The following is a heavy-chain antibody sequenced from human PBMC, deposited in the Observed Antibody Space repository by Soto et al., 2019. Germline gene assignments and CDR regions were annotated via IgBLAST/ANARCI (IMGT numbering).Heavy chain of an antibody. J-gene: IGHJ6*03. CDR3: AKEGSGYDDSYYYYYMDV. CDR1: GFTFSSYG. V-gene: IGHV3-30*18. D-gene: IGHD5-12*01. CDR2: ISYDGSNK. Sequence: QVQLVESGGGVVQPGRSLRLSCAASGFTFSSYGMHWVRQAPGKGLEWVAGISYDGSNKYYAESVKGRFTISRDNSKNPLYLQMNRLRAEDTAVYYCAKEGSGYDDSYYYYYMDVWGEGTTVTVSS.